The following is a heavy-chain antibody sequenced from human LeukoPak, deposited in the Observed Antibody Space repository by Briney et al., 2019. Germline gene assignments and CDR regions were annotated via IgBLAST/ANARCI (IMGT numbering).Heavy chain of an antibody. CDR1: GYIFTGYY. CDR2: SNPNSGAT. CDR3: AKGTRRIWSDFDY. Sequence: ASVKVSCKASGYIFTGYYIHWVRQAPGQGLEWMGWSNPNSGATNYAQKFQGRVTMTTDTSNSAAYMDLSRLRFDDTALYYCAKGTRRIWSDFDYRGQGTLVTVSS. V-gene: IGHV1-2*02. J-gene: IGHJ4*02. D-gene: IGHD2-15*01.